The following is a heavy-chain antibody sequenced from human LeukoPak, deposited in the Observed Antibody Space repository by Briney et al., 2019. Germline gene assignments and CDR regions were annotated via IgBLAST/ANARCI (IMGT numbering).Heavy chain of an antibody. CDR2: LYYTGST. CDR3: AGGPTSSFDH. Sequence: PSETLSLTCTVSGGSISSYYWSWIRQPPGKGLEWIGYLYYTGSTNYNPSLKSRVTISVDRSKKQFSLKVSSVTAADTAVYYCAGGPTSSFDHWGQGTLVTVSS. D-gene: IGHD2-2*01. V-gene: IGHV4-59*08. CDR1: GGSISSYY. J-gene: IGHJ4*02.